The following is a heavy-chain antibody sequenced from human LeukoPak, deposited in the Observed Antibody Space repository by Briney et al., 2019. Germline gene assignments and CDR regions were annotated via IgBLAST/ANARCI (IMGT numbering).Heavy chain of an antibody. CDR2: IYSRGKN. CDR1: GVSISSGSNY. CDR3: ARSDGYGLVGI. V-gene: IGHV4-39*07. D-gene: IGHD3-10*01. J-gene: IGHJ3*02. Sequence: SETLSLTCSVSGVSISSGSNYWGWIRQPPGKTLEWFGSIYSRGKNYYNPSLKRRVILLINTAKNHFSLNLSSGTAADTAVYYCARSDGYGLVGIWGQGTMVTVSS.